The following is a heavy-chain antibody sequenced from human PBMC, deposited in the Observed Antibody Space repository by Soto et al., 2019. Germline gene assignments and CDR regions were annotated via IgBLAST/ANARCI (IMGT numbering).Heavy chain of an antibody. D-gene: IGHD2-15*01. J-gene: IGHJ6*02. CDR2: IKSKTDGGTT. CDR1: GFTFSNAW. V-gene: IGHV3-15*07. Sequence: EVQLVESGGGLVKPGGSLRLSCAASGFTFSNAWMNWVRQAPGKGLEWVGRIKSKTDGGTTDYAAPVKGRFTISSDDSKNTLYLQMNSLKTADTAVYYCTTQDIVVVVAANLSGMDVWGQGTTVTVSS. CDR3: TTQDIVVVVAANLSGMDV.